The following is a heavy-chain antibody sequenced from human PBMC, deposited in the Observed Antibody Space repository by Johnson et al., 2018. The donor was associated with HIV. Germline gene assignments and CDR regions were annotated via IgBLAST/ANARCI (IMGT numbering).Heavy chain of an antibody. Sequence: QLVESGGVVVQPGGSLRLSCAASGFTFDDYTMHWVRQAPGKGLEWVSLISWDGANTYYGDSVQVRFSISRDNSKKSMYLQMNSLRAEDTAFDYCEKESDTFYFGSGDGFDIWGRGTMVTVSS. CDR1: GFTFDDYT. D-gene: IGHD3-10*01. CDR2: ISWDGANT. V-gene: IGHV3-43D*03. J-gene: IGHJ3*02. CDR3: EKESDTFYFGSGDGFDI.